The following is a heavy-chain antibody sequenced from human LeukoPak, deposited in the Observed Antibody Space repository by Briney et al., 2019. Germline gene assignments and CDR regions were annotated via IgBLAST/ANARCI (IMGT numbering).Heavy chain of an antibody. Sequence: PSETLSLTCTVSGGSLSTYYWSWIRQPPGKGLEWIGYIDYTGSTKYNPSLKSRVTISVDASKNQFSPKMSSVTAADTAVYYCARVGEGSFDMWGQGTMVTVSS. V-gene: IGHV4-59*01. CDR1: GGSLSTYY. CDR3: ARVGEGSFDM. J-gene: IGHJ3*02. CDR2: IDYTGST. D-gene: IGHD3-10*01.